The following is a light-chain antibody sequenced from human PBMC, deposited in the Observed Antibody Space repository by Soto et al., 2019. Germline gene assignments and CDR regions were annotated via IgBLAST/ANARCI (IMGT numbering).Light chain of an antibody. Sequence: QSVLTQPPSMSGGPGQWVTISCTGTSSDIGRGSEVDWYQHLPGTAPKLLIFASTNRPSGVPYRFSGSKSATSASLAISGLHEEDEAEYFCPSYDNRLSAYVFETGPKSPS. CDR1: SSDIGRGSE. CDR3: PSYDNRLSAYV. J-gene: IGLJ1*01. CDR2: AST. V-gene: IGLV1-40*01.